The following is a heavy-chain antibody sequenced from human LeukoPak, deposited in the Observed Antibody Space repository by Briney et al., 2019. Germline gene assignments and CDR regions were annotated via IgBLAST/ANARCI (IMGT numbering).Heavy chain of an antibody. Sequence: PSETLSLTCTVSGGSIRDNSYYWGWIRQPPGKGLEWIGNIYYSGNTYYNPSLKSRVAISVDTSKNQFSLKLSSVTAADTAVYYCARDPRWYPDYWGQGTLVTVSS. CDR2: IYYSGNT. V-gene: IGHV4-39*07. J-gene: IGHJ4*02. D-gene: IGHD4-23*01. CDR3: ARDPRWYPDY. CDR1: GGSIRDNSYY.